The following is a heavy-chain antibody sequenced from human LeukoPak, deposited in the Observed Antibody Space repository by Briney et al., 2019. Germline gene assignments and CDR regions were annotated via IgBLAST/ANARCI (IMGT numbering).Heavy chain of an antibody. CDR3: ARTDYYDSGGYPY. Sequence: SETLSLTCTVSGGSISSYYWSWIRQPPGKGLEWIGYIYYSGSTNYNPSLKSRVTISVDTSKNQFSLKLSSVTAADTAVYYCARTDYYDSGGYPYWGQGTLVTVSS. J-gene: IGHJ4*02. D-gene: IGHD3-22*01. CDR1: GGSISSYY. CDR2: IYYSGST. V-gene: IGHV4-59*01.